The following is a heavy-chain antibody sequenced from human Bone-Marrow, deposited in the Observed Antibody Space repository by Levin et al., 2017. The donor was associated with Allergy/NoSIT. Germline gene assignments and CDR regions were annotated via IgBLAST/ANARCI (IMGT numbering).Heavy chain of an antibody. J-gene: IGHJ4*02. CDR2: IYPTDSHA. D-gene: IGHD6-19*01. CDR1: GYSFANHW. Sequence: GGSLRLSCKASGYSFANHWIAWVRQVPGKGLEWMGIIYPTDSHATYSPSFQGQVTMSADKTTSTAYLQWSSLKASDTAMYYGARRGGSGWVFYFDHWGQGTLVAVSS. V-gene: IGHV5-51*01. CDR3: ARRGGSGWVFYFDH.